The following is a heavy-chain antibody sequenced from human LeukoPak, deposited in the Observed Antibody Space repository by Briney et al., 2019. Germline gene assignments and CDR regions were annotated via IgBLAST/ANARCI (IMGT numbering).Heavy chain of an antibody. CDR3: AKGYSDFWSGHYYFDY. CDR2: ISGSGGST. Sequence: GGSLRLSCTASGFTFSSYAMSWVRQAPGKGLEWVSAISGSGGSTYYADSVKGRFTISRDNSKNTLSLQMNSLRAEDTAVYYCAKGYSDFWSGHYYFDYWGQGTLVTVSS. V-gene: IGHV3-23*01. CDR1: GFTFSSYA. D-gene: IGHD3-3*01. J-gene: IGHJ4*02.